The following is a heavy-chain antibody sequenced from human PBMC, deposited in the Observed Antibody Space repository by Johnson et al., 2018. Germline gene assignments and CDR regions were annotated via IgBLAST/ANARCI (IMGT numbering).Heavy chain of an antibody. CDR2: ISYDGSNK. D-gene: IGHD1-26*01. J-gene: IGHJ1*01. CDR1: GFTFSSYG. CDR3: AKDLRRFATTFAEFFQH. V-gene: IGHV3-30*18. Sequence: VQLLESGGGVVQHGRSLRLSCAASGFTFSSYGMHWVRQAPGKGLEWVAVISYDGSNKYYADSVKGRFTISRDNSKNTLYLQMNSLRAEDTAVYYCAKDLRRFATTFAEFFQHWGQGTLVTVSS.